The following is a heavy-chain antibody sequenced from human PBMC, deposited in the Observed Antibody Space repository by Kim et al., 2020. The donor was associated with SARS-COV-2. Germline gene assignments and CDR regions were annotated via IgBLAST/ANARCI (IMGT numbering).Heavy chain of an antibody. J-gene: IGHJ4*02. CDR2: IYIVGTT. V-gene: IGHV3-53*01. D-gene: IGHD3-22*01. CDR3: ARAVNGYYFDY. Sequence: GGSLRLSCAASGFTVSSNYMIWARQAPGKGLEWVSIIYIVGTTYYADSVRGRFTISRDSSENTLYLQMNTLRAEATAVDYCARAVNGYYFDYWGQGTLVTVSS. CDR1: GFTVSSNY.